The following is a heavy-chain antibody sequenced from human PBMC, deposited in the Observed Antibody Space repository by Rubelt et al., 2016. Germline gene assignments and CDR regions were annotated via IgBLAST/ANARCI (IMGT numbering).Heavy chain of an antibody. J-gene: IGHJ4*02. CDR2: VKSRSDGGTT. Sequence: GGSLRLSCAASGFTFTNTWMSWVRQAPGKGLEWVGHVKSRSDGGTTEYAAFVKGRFTISRDDSRKMLFLQMSSLKTEDTAVYYCVRGYYDSSDSYSGAFWGQGALVTVSS. CDR1: GFTFTNTW. D-gene: IGHD3-22*01. CDR3: VRGYYDSSDSYSGAF. V-gene: IGHV3-15*01.